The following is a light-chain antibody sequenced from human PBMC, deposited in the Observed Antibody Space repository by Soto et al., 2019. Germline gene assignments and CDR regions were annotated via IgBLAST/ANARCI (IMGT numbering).Light chain of an antibody. CDR3: QQYYSTPRT. J-gene: IGKJ1*01. V-gene: IGKV4-1*01. Sequence: IVVTPSPAPPAVCFGEGGNLNRKFHPGGFLSSNNKNYLAWYQQKPGQPPKLLIYWASTRESGVPDRFSGSGSGTDFTLTISSLQAEDVAVYYCQQYYSTPRTFGQGTKVDIK. CDR1: PGGFLSSNNKNY. CDR2: WAS.